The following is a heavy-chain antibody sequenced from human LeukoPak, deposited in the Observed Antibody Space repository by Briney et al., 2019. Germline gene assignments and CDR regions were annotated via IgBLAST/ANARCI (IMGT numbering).Heavy chain of an antibody. J-gene: IGHJ5*02. CDR3: ARLHHCSTTSCDWVVP. V-gene: IGHV4-30-4*08. Sequence: PSETLSLTCNVPGGSISSGEYYSSWIRQPRGKGLEQLGYIFYSGSTYHKPSLKSRVTISGDTSKSQFSLKLRSVTSADTAVYYCARLHHCSTTSCDWVVPWGQGTLVTVSS. D-gene: IGHD2-2*01. CDR1: GGSISSGEYY. CDR2: IFYSGST.